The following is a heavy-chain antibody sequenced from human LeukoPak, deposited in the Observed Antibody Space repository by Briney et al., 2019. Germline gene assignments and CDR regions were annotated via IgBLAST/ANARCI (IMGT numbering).Heavy chain of an antibody. V-gene: IGHV4-34*01. CDR2: INHSGST. D-gene: IGHD2-2*02. J-gene: IGHJ4*02. CDR1: GGSFSGYY. CDR3: ATCGRRAAILDY. Sequence: SETLSLTCAVYGGSFSGYYWSWIRQPPGKGLEWIGEINHSGSTNYNPSLKSRVTISVDTSKNQFSLKLSSVTAADTAVYYCATCGRRAAILDYWGQGTLVTVSS.